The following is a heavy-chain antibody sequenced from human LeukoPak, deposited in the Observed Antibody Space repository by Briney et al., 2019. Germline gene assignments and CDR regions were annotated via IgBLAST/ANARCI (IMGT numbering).Heavy chain of an antibody. CDR1: GYTLTTYA. CDR3: ARGCGGEYFHH. J-gene: IGHJ1*01. V-gene: IGHV1-3*01. Sequence: GASVKVSCKASGYTLTTYAIHWVRQAPGQRLEWMGWINPGNGNTKYSQKFQGRVTITRDTSASTAYMELSSLRSEDSVVYYCARGCGGEYFHHWGQGTLVTVSS. CDR2: INPGNGNT. D-gene: IGHD2-21*01.